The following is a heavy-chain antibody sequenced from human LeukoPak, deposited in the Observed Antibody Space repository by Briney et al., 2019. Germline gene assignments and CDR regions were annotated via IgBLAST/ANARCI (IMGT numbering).Heavy chain of an antibody. CDR1: GGTFSNYA. CDR3: ARDKNYYDSSGLRMDV. Sequence: SVKVSCKASGGTFSNYAISWVRQAPGQGLEWMGGIIPIFGTANYAQKFQGRVTITADESTSTAYMELSSLRSEDTAVYYCARDKNYYDSSGLRMDVWGKGTTVTISS. D-gene: IGHD3-22*01. V-gene: IGHV1-69*13. J-gene: IGHJ6*03. CDR2: IIPIFGTA.